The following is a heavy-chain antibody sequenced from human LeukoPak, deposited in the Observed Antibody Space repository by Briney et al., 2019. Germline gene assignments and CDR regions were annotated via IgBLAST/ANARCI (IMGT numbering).Heavy chain of an antibody. CDR3: ARHQPYSSGWYPDY. CDR2: IYYSGST. V-gene: IGHV4-39*01. CDR1: GGSISSSSYY. Sequence: SETLSLTCTVSGGSISSSSYYWGWIRQPPGKGLEWIGNIYYSGSTYCNPSLKSRVTISVDTSKNQFSLKLSSVTAANTAVYYCARHQPYSSGWYPDYWGQGTLVTVSS. D-gene: IGHD6-19*01. J-gene: IGHJ4*02.